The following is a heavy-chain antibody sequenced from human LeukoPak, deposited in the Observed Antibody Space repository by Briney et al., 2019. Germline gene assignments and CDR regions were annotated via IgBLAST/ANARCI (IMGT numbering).Heavy chain of an antibody. CDR3: ARVSSSWSYAFDI. Sequence: SETLSLTCTVSGGSISSYYWSWIRQPPGKGLEWIGYIYYSGSTKYNPSLKSRVTISVDTSKNQFSLKLSSVTAADTAVYYCARVSSSWSYAFDIWGQGTMVTVSS. CDR2: IYYSGST. D-gene: IGHD6-13*01. J-gene: IGHJ3*02. V-gene: IGHV4-59*01. CDR1: GGSISSYY.